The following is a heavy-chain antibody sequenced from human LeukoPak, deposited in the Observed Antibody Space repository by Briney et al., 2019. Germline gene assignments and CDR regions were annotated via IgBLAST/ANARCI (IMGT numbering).Heavy chain of an antibody. CDR1: GGSISSSSYY. J-gene: IGHJ4*02. CDR3: ARRTRLGIDGRDFDY. Sequence: SETLSLTCTVSGGSISSSSYYWGWIRQPPGKGLEWIGSIYYSGSAYYNPSLKSRVTISVDTSKNQFSLKLSSVTAADTAVYYCARRTRLGIDGRDFDYWGQGTLVTVSS. V-gene: IGHV4-39*01. CDR2: IYYSGSA. D-gene: IGHD7-27*01.